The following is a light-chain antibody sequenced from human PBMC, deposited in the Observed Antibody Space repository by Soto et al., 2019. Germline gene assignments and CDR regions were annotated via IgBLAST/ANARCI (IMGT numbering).Light chain of an antibody. J-gene: IGKJ2*01. CDR2: GAS. CDR3: QQYGSSPPVT. Sequence: EIVLTQSPGTLSLSPGERATLSCRASQSVRSSYLAWYQQKPGQAPRLLIHGASTRATGIPDRFSGSGSGTDFTLTISRLEPEDFAVYYCQQYGSSPPVTFGQGTKLEIK. CDR1: QSVRSSY. V-gene: IGKV3-20*01.